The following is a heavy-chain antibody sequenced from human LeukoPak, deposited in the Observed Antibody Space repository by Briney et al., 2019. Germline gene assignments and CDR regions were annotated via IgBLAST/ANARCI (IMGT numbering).Heavy chain of an antibody. Sequence: SETLSLTCTVSGGSISSHYWSWLRQPPGKGLEWIGYIYYSGSTCYNPSLKSRVTISVDTSKNQFSLKLSSVTAADTAVYYCARDQGYFDYWGQGTLVTVSS. J-gene: IGHJ4*02. CDR3: ARDQGYFDY. CDR2: IYYSGST. V-gene: IGHV4-59*11. CDR1: GGSISSHY.